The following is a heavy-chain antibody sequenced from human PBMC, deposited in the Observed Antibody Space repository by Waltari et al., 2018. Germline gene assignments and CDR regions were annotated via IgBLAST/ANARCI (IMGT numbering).Heavy chain of an antibody. CDR1: GYTLTELS. Sequence: QVQLVQSGAEVKKPGASVKVSCKVSGYTLTELSMHWVRQAPGNGLEWLGGFDPENGETIYAQKFQGRVTMTEDTSTDTAYMELSSLRSEDTAVYYCATGWQGYAISEAYYYGMDVWGQGTTVTVSS. V-gene: IGHV1-24*01. J-gene: IGHJ6*02. D-gene: IGHD2-8*01. CDR2: FDPENGET. CDR3: ATGWQGYAISEAYYYGMDV.